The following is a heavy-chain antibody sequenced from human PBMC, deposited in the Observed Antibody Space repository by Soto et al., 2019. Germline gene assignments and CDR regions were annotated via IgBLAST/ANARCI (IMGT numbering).Heavy chain of an antibody. V-gene: IGHV4-39*01. Sequence: QLQLQESGPGLVKPSETLSLTCTVSSAPVSSSTYTWGWIRQPPGKGLEWIGSIYYSGSTYYNPSLNSRVTVSVDTSKTQFYLKVTSVTAADTAVYYCARLHGYCISSSCHGHYAMDVWGQGTTVTVSS. CDR3: ARLHGYCISSSCHGHYAMDV. CDR1: SAPVSSSTYT. D-gene: IGHD2-2*01. J-gene: IGHJ6*02. CDR2: IYYSGST.